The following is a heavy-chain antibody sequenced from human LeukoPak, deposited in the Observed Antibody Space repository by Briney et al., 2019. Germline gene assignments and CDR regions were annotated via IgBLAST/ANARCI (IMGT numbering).Heavy chain of an antibody. CDR1: GYTFSHSG. J-gene: IGHJ4*02. D-gene: IGHD3-10*01. Sequence: PGGSLRLSCAASGYTFSHSGLHWVRQAPGKGLEWVAIIWHDGSKKYHADSVKGRFTISRDDSKSTLYLQMNSPRAEDTAIYYCAKEEAWGVNAFDYWGQGTLVTVSS. V-gene: IGHV3-30*02. CDR3: AKEEAWGVNAFDY. CDR2: IWHDGSKK.